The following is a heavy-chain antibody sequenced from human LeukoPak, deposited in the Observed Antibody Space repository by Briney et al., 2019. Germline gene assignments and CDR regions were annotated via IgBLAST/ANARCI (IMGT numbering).Heavy chain of an antibody. V-gene: IGHV4-61*02. Sequence: SQTLSLTCTVSGGSISSGSYYWSWIRQPAGKGLEWIGRIYTSGSTNYNPSLKSRVTISVDTSKNQFSLKLSSVTAADTAVYYCARNPGLVRGVPKFDYWGQGTLVTVSS. CDR1: GGSISSGSYY. J-gene: IGHJ4*02. CDR2: IYTSGST. CDR3: ARNPGLVRGVPKFDY. D-gene: IGHD3-10*01.